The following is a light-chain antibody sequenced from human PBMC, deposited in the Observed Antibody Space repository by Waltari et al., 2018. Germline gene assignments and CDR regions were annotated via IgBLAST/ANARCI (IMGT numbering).Light chain of an antibody. CDR1: QSLLHSSGNTF. CDR2: LIS. Sequence: DIVMTQSPLSLSVTPGEPASISCRSSQSLLHSSGNTFLDWYLQKPGHSSQLLIYLISNRASVVPERFSGSGSGTDFTLKISRVEAEDVGVYFCMQARQTPWTFGQGTKVEIK. CDR3: MQARQTPWT. V-gene: IGKV2-28*01. J-gene: IGKJ1*01.